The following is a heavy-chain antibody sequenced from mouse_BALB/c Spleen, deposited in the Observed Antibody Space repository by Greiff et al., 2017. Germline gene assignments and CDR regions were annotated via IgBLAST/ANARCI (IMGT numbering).Heavy chain of an antibody. D-gene: IGHD2-10*02. CDR1: GFTFSDYY. V-gene: IGHV5-4*02. CDR2: ISDGGSYT. CDR3: ARGRYGNYRYYAMDY. Sequence: EVHLVESGGGLVKPGGSLKLSCAASGFTFSDYYMYWVRQTPEKRLEWVATISDGGSYTYYPDSVKGRFTISRDNAKNNLYLQMSSLKSEDTAMYYCARGRYGNYRYYAMDYWGQGTSVTVSS. J-gene: IGHJ4*01.